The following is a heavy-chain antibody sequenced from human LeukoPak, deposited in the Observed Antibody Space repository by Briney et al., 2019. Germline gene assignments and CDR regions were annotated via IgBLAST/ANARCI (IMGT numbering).Heavy chain of an antibody. Sequence: PSETLSLTCTVSGGSMNSYYWSWIRQSPGTGLKWFGTISDTGYTIYNPSLKSRVTISIDTSKNQFSLKLTSVTAADTAVYYCARDLLPVTDWGQGTLVIVSS. J-gene: IGHJ4*02. V-gene: IGHV4-59*01. CDR3: ARDLLPVTD. CDR1: GGSMNSYY. D-gene: IGHD2-21*02. CDR2: ISDTGYT.